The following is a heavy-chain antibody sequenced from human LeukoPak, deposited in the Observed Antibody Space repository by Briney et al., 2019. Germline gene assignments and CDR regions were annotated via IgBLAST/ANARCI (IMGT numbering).Heavy chain of an antibody. CDR2: ISGSGGST. Sequence: GGSLRLSCAASGFTFSSYAMSWVRQAPGKGLEWVSAISGSGGSTYYADSVKGRFTISRDNSKNTLYLQMNSLRAEDTAVYYCAKDRVLWFGELLSVGWCDPWGQGTLVTVSS. CDR3: AKDRVLWFGELLSVGWCDP. D-gene: IGHD3-10*01. CDR1: GFTFSSYA. V-gene: IGHV3-23*01. J-gene: IGHJ5*02.